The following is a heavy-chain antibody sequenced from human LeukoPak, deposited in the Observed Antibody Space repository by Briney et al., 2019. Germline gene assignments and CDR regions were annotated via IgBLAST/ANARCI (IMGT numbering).Heavy chain of an antibody. CDR2: IIPIFGTA. J-gene: IGHJ4*02. V-gene: IGHV1-69*05. D-gene: IGHD5-12*01. Sequence: SVKVSCKASGGTFSSYAISWVRQAPGRGLEWMGGIIPIFGTANYAQKFQGRVTITTDESTSTAYMELSSLRSEDTAVYYCALLGYSGYGPDYWGQGTLVTVSS. CDR1: GGTFSSYA. CDR3: ALLGYSGYGPDY.